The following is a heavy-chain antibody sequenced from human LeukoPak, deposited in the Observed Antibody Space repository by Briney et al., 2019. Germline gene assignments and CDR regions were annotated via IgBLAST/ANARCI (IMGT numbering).Heavy chain of an antibody. Sequence: GGSLRLSCAASEFSVGSNYMTWVRQAPGKGLEWVSLIYSGGSTYYADSVKGRFTISRDNAKNSSYLQMNSLRAEDTAVYYCARDQTPFVWGQGTLVTVST. CDR2: IYSGGST. V-gene: IGHV3-66*01. CDR3: ARDQTPFV. CDR1: EFSVGSNY. J-gene: IGHJ4*02.